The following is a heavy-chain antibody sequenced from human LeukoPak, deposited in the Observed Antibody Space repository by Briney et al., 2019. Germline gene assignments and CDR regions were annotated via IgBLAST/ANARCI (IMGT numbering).Heavy chain of an antibody. CDR1: GGTFSSYA. CDR3: ARGFYYDSSGYYAFDI. Sequence: ASVKVSCKASGGTFSSYAISWVRQAPGQGLEWMGWMNPNSGNTGYAQKFQGRVTMTRNTSISTAYMELTSLRSEDTAVYYCARGFYYDSSGYYAFDIWGQGTMVTVSS. V-gene: IGHV1-8*02. D-gene: IGHD3-22*01. CDR2: MNPNSGNT. J-gene: IGHJ3*02.